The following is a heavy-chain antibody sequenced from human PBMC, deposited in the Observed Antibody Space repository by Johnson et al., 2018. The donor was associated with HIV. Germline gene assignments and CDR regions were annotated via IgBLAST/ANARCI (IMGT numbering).Heavy chain of an antibody. J-gene: IGHJ3*02. CDR2: ISYDGNSK. CDR3: ARLPSGYSRDAFDI. Sequence: QVQLVESGGGVVQPGRSLRLSCAASGFTFSSYGMHWVRQAPGKGLEWVAFISYDGNSKYFADSVKGRFTISRDNSKNTLYLQMNSLRPEDTAVYYCARLPSGYSRDAFDIGGQGTMVTVSS. D-gene: IGHD5-18*01. CDR1: GFTFSSYG. V-gene: IGHV3-30*03.